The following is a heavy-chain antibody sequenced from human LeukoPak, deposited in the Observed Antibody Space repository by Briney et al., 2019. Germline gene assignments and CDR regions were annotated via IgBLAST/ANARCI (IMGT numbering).Heavy chain of an antibody. J-gene: IGHJ4*02. V-gene: IGHV1-24*01. D-gene: IGHD1-26*01. CDR3: ATVSGSYYAGPYFDY. CDR1: GYTLTELS. Sequence: ASVKVSCKVSGYTLTELSMHWVRQAPGKGLEWMGGFDPEDGETIYAQKFQGRVTMTEDTSTDTAYMELSSLRSEDTAVYYCATVSGSYYAGPYFDYWGQGTLVTVSS. CDR2: FDPEDGET.